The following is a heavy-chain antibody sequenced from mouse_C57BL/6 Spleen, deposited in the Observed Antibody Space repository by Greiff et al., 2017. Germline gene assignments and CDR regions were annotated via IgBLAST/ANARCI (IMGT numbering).Heavy chain of an antibody. CDR1: GYTFTSYW. Sequence: EVQRVESGTVLARPGASVKMSCKTSGYTFTSYWMHWVKQRPGQGLEWIGAIYPGNSDTSYNQKFKGKDKLTAVTSASTAYMELSSLTNEDSAVYYCTREGLRQVIFAYWGQGTLVTVSA. V-gene: IGHV1-5*01. CDR3: TREGLRQVIFAY. CDR2: IYPGNSDT. J-gene: IGHJ3*01. D-gene: IGHD2-4*01.